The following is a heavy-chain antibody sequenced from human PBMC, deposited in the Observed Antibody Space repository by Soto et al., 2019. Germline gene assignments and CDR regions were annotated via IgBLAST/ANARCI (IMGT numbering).Heavy chain of an antibody. CDR1: GFTFSSYE. J-gene: IGHJ4*02. CDR2: ISTSPDTI. V-gene: IGHV3-48*03. D-gene: IGHD3-10*01. Sequence: GGSLRLSCAASGFTFSSYELNWVRQAPGKGLEWVSYISTSPDTIYHADSVKGRFTISRDNAKNSLYLQMNSLRAEDTAVYYCARERYDSGRPLDYWGQGTLVTVSS. CDR3: ARERYDSGRPLDY.